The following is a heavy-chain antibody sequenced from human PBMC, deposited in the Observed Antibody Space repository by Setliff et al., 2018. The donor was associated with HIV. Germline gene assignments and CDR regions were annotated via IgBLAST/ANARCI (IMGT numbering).Heavy chain of an antibody. CDR2: INAGNGNT. D-gene: IGHD3-22*01. Sequence: ASVKVSCKASGYTFTSYGISWVRQAPGQRLEWMGWINAGNGNTKYSQKFQGRVTITRDTSASTAYMELSSLRSEDTAVYYCARVAYYYDSSGYPCDYWGQGTLVTVS. CDR3: ARVAYYYDSSGYPCDY. J-gene: IGHJ4*02. V-gene: IGHV1-3*01. CDR1: GYTFTSYG.